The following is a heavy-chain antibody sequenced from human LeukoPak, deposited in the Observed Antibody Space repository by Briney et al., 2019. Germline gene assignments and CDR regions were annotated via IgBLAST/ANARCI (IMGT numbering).Heavy chain of an antibody. CDR3: ARSGFSTGFYLDF. V-gene: IGHV1-2*02. D-gene: IGHD6-19*01. CDR2: IDPPSGAT. CDR1: GYTFTGYF. J-gene: IGHJ4*02. Sequence: ASVKVSCKASGYTFTGYFIHWLRQAPGQGLEWMGWIDPPSGATNSAQKFQGRVTMTRDRPIGTAYMEMRGLNSDDTAVYYCARSGFSTGFYLDFWGQGTLVPVSS.